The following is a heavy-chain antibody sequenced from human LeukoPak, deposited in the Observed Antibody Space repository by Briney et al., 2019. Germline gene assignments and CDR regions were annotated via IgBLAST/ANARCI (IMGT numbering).Heavy chain of an antibody. Sequence: NPSDTLTLTCAVYGGSFRGYYWMWIRQPPGKGLEWLGEISHSGSHNFHRSLKSRVTISVDTSKNQFSLKLSSVTAADTAVYYCARGEVSVLWFGELSGAFDIWDQGTMVTVSS. CDR1: GGSFRGYY. D-gene: IGHD3-10*01. CDR3: ARGEVSVLWFGELSGAFDI. V-gene: IGHV4-34*01. J-gene: IGHJ3*02. CDR2: ISHSGSH.